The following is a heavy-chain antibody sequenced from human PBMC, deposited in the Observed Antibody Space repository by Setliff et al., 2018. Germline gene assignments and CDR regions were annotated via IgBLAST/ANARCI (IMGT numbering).Heavy chain of an antibody. CDR1: GGSFSGYY. CDR2: IYHDGNDKFNPSV. V-gene: IGHV4-34*01. Sequence: SETLSLTCGVSGGSFSGYYWSWVRQSPGKGLEWIGEIYHDGNDKFNPSVHYSPSLKSRVTISIDKSNNQFSLKLTSMTAADTAVYYCAKGGGRYHSDSWGQGILVTVSS. J-gene: IGHJ4*02. CDR3: AKGGGRYHSDS. D-gene: IGHD1-1*01.